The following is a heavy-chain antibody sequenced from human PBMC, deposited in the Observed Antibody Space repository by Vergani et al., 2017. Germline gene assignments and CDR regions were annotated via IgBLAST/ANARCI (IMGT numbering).Heavy chain of an antibody. CDR2: INHSGST. CDR3: ARVLLDGPDPDY. CDR1: GFTFSSYS. D-gene: IGHD3/OR15-3a*01. V-gene: IGHV4-34*01. J-gene: IGHJ4*02. Sequence: QVQLVESGGGVVQPGRSLRLSCAASGFTFSSYSMNWVRQAPGKGLEWIGEINHSGSTNYNPSLKSRVTISVDTSKNHFSLKLSSVTAADTAVYYCARVLLDGPDPDYWGQGTLVTVSS.